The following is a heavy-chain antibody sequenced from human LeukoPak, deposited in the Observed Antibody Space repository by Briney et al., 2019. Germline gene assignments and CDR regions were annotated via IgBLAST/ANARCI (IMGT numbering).Heavy chain of an antibody. CDR3: ARSRNYYDSSGYLPSDY. J-gene: IGHJ4*02. CDR1: GFTFSYYW. CDR2: IKQDGSEK. D-gene: IGHD3-22*01. V-gene: IGHV3-7*01. Sequence: PGGSLRLSCAASGFTFSYYWMSWVRQAPGKGLEWVANIKQDGSEKNYVDSVKGRFTISRDNPKNSLYLQMNSLRAEDTAVYYCARSRNYYDSSGYLPSDYWGQGTLVTVSS.